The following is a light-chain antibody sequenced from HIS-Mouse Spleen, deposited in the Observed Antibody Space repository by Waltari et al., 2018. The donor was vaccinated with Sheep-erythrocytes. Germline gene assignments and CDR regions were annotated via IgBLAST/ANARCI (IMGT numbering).Light chain of an antibody. Sequence: QSALTQPRSVSGSPGQSVPISCTGTSSDVGGYHYVSWYQQHPGKAPKRMIYDVSKRPSGVPDRFSGSKSGNTASLTISGLQAEDEADYYCCSYAGSYNHVFATGTKVTVL. CDR2: DVS. V-gene: IGLV2-11*01. J-gene: IGLJ1*01. CDR1: SSDVGGYHY. CDR3: CSYAGSYNHV.